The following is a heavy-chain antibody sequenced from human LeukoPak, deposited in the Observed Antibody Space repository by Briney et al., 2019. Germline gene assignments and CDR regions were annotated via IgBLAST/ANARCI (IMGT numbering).Heavy chain of an antibody. CDR2: IIPIFGTA. CDR3: ARVTSGYENRGIDY. D-gene: IGHD5-12*01. Sequence: ASVKVSCKASGGTSSITWVRQAPGQGLEWMGGIIPIFGTANYAQKFQGRVTITADESTSTAYMELSSLRSEDTAVYYCARVTSGYENRGIDYWGQGTLVTVSS. V-gene: IGHV1-69*13. CDR1: GGTSS. J-gene: IGHJ4*02.